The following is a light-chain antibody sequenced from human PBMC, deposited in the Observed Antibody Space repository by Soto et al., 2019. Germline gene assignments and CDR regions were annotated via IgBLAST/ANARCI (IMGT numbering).Light chain of an antibody. Sequence: IVLKQPPGTRSLYQGDGATLYCMASPTFSNNYLAWCQQKPGQAPRVIMYAASSRATGVPDRFSGSGSGTDFTLTISRLEPEDFAVYYCQHCQPYGDSPPLTVGGGTKV. CDR3: QHCQPYGDSPPLT. V-gene: IGKV3-20*01. CDR2: AAS. J-gene: IGKJ4*02. CDR1: PTFSNNY.